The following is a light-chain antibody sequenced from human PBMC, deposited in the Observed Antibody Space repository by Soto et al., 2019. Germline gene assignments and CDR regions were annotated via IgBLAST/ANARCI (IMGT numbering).Light chain of an antibody. CDR1: QSISDT. J-gene: IGKJ1*01. CDR3: QQYYSYPRT. Sequence: EIVMTQSPATLSVSPGGRSTVSCRASQSISDTLAWYQQKPGQAPRLLIYGASTRATGISARFSGGGSGTEFTLTISCLQSEDFATYYCQQYYSYPRTFGQGTKVDIK. CDR2: GAS. V-gene: IGKV3-15*01.